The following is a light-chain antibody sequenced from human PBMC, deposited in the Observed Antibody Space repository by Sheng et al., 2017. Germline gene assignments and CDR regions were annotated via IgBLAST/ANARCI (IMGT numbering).Light chain of an antibody. CDR2: SNT. J-gene: IGLJ1*01. CDR3: QSYGSISGGSDV. Sequence: QSVLTQPPSVSGAPGQRVTISCTGSNSNIGAGFDVHWYQLLPGTAPRLLIYSNTNRPSGVPDRFTGSKSGTSASLAIAGLQPEDEGDYYCQSYGSISGGSDVFGTGTKVTVL. CDR1: NSNIGAGFD. V-gene: IGLV1-40*01.